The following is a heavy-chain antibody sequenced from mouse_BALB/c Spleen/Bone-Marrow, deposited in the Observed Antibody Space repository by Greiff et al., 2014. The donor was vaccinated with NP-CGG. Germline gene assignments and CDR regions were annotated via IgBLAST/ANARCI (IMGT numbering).Heavy chain of an antibody. CDR1: GFTFTDYY. J-gene: IGHJ1*01. CDR3: AREIINDYHWYFDV. V-gene: IGHV7-3*02. Sequence: VTLKESGGGLVQPGGSLRLSCATSGFTFTDYYMSWVRQPPGKALEWLGFIRNKANGYTTVYSASVKGRFTISRDNSQSILYLQMNTLRAEDSATYYCAREIINDYHWYFDVWGAGTTVTVSS. CDR2: IRNKANGYTT. D-gene: IGHD2-4*01.